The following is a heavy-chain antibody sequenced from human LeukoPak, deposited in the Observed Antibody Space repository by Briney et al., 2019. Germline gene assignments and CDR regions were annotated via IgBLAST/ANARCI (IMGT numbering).Heavy chain of an antibody. Sequence: EASVKVSCKASGYSFASYGIAWVRQAPGQGLEWMGWISAYNGNTNYAQKLQGRVTMTTDTSTSTAYMELRSLRSDDTAVYYCARRSDIVATIDFDYWGQGTLVTVSS. CDR1: GYSFASYG. V-gene: IGHV1-18*04. CDR3: ARRSDIVATIDFDY. D-gene: IGHD5-12*01. J-gene: IGHJ4*02. CDR2: ISAYNGNT.